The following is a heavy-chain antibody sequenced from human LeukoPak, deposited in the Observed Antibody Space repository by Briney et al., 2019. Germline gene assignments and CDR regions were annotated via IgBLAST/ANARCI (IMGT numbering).Heavy chain of an antibody. Sequence: SETLSLTCTVSGGSMSSYYWSWIRQPPGKGLEWIGYIYYSGSTNYNPSLKSRVTISVDASKNQFSLKLSSVTAADTAVYYCARLSGSGSRRKEGYYFDYWGQGTLVTVSS. D-gene: IGHD3-10*01. J-gene: IGHJ4*02. CDR1: GGSMSSYY. CDR2: IYYSGST. CDR3: ARLSGSGSRRKEGYYFDY. V-gene: IGHV4-59*08.